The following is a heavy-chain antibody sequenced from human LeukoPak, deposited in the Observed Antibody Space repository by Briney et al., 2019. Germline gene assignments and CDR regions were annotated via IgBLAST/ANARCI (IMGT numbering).Heavy chain of an antibody. CDR2: IIPIFGTA. J-gene: IGHJ5*02. Sequence: SVKVSCKASGGTFSSYAISWVRQAPGQGLEWMGGIIPIFGTANYAQKFQGRVTITADKSTSTAYMELSSLRSEDTAVYYCARDANCSGGSCYDRWFDPWGQGTLVTVSS. V-gene: IGHV1-69*06. D-gene: IGHD2-15*01. CDR3: ARDANCSGGSCYDRWFDP. CDR1: GGTFSSYA.